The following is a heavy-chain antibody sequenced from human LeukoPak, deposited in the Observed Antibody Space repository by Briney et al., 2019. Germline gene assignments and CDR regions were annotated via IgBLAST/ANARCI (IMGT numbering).Heavy chain of an antibody. Sequence: GGSLRLSCAASGFTFSSFGMNWVRQAPGKGLDWVSSISSSGGYIYYADSVKGRFTISRDNAKNSLYLQMNSLRAEDTAVYYCARGQRNYYGSGSYYKQFDYWGQGTLVTVSS. D-gene: IGHD3-10*01. CDR3: ARGQRNYYGSGSYYKQFDY. CDR2: ISSSGGYI. CDR1: GFTFSSFG. J-gene: IGHJ4*02. V-gene: IGHV3-21*01.